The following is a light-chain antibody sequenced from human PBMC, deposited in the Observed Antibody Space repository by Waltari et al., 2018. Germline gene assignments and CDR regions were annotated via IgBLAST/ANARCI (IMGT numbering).Light chain of an antibody. J-gene: IGLJ3*02. CDR3: ALYMGSGIWV. V-gene: IGLV8-61*01. CDR2: KAN. CDR1: SGSLSTTSY. Sequence: QTVVTPEPSLSVSPGGPIPLTCALSSGSLSTTSYATWYQQTPGQAPRTLVYKANGRSSGVPDRFSGSILGNTAALTITGAQADDESDYDCALYMGSGIWVFGGGTKLTVL.